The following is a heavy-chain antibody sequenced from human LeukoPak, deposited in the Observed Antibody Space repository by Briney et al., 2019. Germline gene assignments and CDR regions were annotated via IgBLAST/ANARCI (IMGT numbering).Heavy chain of an antibody. Sequence: KAGGSLRLSCAASGITLNNAWMSWVRQAPGKGLEWVGRIKSKTDGGTTDYAAPVKGRFTISRDDSKNTLYLQMHSLKTEDTAVYYCTTLGSSEWELLPDDAFDIWGQGTMVTVSS. CDR3: TTLGSSEWELLPDDAFDI. V-gene: IGHV3-15*01. CDR1: GITLNNAW. CDR2: IKSKTDGGTT. D-gene: IGHD1-26*01. J-gene: IGHJ3*02.